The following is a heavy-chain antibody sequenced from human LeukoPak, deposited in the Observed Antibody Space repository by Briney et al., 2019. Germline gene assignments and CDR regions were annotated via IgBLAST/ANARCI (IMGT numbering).Heavy chain of an antibody. D-gene: IGHD6-13*01. V-gene: IGHV1-3*01. CDR1: GYTFTSYA. CDR3: ARDYKYSSSWYYFDH. CDR2: INAGNGNT. J-gene: IGHJ4*02. Sequence: ASVKVSCKASGYTFTSYAMHWVRQAPGQRLEWMGWINAGNGNTKYSQKFQGRVTITRDTSASTAYMELSSLRSEDTAVYYCARDYKYSSSWYYFDHWGQGTLVTVSS.